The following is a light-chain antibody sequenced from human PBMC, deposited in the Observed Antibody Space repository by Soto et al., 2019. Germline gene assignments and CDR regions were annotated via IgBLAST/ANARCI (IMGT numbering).Light chain of an antibody. V-gene: IGKV1-27*01. J-gene: IGKJ4*01. CDR3: QKYNSAPLT. Sequence: DIQMTQSPSYLSASVGDRVTITCRASQAISNFLAWYQQKPGKIPKLLIYAASTFHSGVPSRFSGSGSGTDFTLTISGLQSDDFATYYCQKYNSAPLTFGGGTKVEIK. CDR1: QAISNF. CDR2: AAS.